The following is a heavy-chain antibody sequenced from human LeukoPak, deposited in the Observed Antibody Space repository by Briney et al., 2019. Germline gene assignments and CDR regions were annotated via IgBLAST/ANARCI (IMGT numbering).Heavy chain of an antibody. CDR1: GGSISSSSYY. V-gene: IGHV4-39*01. D-gene: IGHD1-26*01. J-gene: IGHJ6*03. CDR3: ASTVPGSYHYYYMDV. CDR2: IYYSGST. Sequence: SETLSLTCTVSGGSISSSSYYWGWIRQPPGKGLEWIGSIYYSGSTYYNPSLKSRVTISVDTSKNQFSLKLSSVTAADTAVYYCASTVPGSYHYYYMDVWGKGTTVTISS.